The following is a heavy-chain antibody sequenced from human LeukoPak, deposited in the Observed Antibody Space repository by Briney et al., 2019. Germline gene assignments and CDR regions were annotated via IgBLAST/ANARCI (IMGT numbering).Heavy chain of an antibody. V-gene: IGHV1-46*01. J-gene: IGHJ4*02. Sequence: WASVKVSCKASGYTFTSYYMHWVRQAPGQGLEWMGIINPSGGSTSYAQKFQGRVTMTRDTSTSTVYMELSSLRSEDMAVYYCARDQLPGIAAAGTIDYWGQGTLVTVSS. D-gene: IGHD6-13*01. CDR1: GYTFTSYY. CDR2: INPSGGST. CDR3: ARDQLPGIAAAGTIDY.